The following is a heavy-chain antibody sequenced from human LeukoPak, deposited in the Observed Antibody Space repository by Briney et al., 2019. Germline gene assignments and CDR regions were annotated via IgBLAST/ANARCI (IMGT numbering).Heavy chain of an antibody. CDR2: IIPTFGTA. CDR3: ARVAVLDNYYYMDV. Sequence: GSSVKVSCKASGGTFISYAISWVRQAPGQGLEWMGGIIPTFGTANYAQKFQGRVTITTDESTSTAYMELSSLRSEDTAVYYCARVAVLDNYYYMDVWGKGTTVTVSS. D-gene: IGHD1-1*01. V-gene: IGHV1-69*05. J-gene: IGHJ6*03. CDR1: GGTFISYA.